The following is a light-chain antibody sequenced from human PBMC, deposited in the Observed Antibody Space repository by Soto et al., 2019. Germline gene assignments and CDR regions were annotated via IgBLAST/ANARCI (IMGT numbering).Light chain of an antibody. CDR2: GAS. CDR1: QSVSSNQ. Sequence: EFVLTQSPCTLSFSPLDRSTLSCGTSQSVSSNQLAWYQQKPGQAPRLLIYGASSRTTGIPDRFSGSGSGTNFTLTISRLETEDFAVYYCQQYGGSPGTFGQGTKVDIK. V-gene: IGKV3-20*01. J-gene: IGKJ1*01. CDR3: QQYGGSPGT.